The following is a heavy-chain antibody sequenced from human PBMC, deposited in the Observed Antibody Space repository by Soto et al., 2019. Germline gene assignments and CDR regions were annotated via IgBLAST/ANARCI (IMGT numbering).Heavy chain of an antibody. D-gene: IGHD5-12*01. CDR2: IYYSGST. Sequence: SETLSLTCTVSGGSISSYYWSWIRQPPGKGLEWIGYIYYSGSTNYNPSLKSRVTISVDTSKNQFSLKLSSVTAADTAVYYCAREGRWLQFRYFDYWGQGTLVTVS. CDR1: GGSISSYY. V-gene: IGHV4-59*01. J-gene: IGHJ4*02. CDR3: AREGRWLQFRYFDY.